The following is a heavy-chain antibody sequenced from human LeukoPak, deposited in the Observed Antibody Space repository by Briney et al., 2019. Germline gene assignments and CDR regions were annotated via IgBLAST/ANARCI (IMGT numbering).Heavy chain of an antibody. CDR1: GYTFTNYA. Sequence: ASVKVSCKASGYTFTNYAIHWVRQAPGQRLEWMGWINAGNGDTKYSQKFLGRVTLSRDTSASTAYMELSSLRSEDTAVYYCARDGGQFVVTDIYFRGQGTLVTVSS. V-gene: IGHV1-3*01. J-gene: IGHJ4*02. D-gene: IGHD3-9*01. CDR3: ARDGGQFVVTDIYF. CDR2: INAGNGDT.